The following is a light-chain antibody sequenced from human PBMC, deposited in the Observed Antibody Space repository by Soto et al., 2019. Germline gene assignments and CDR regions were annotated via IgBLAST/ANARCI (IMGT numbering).Light chain of an antibody. CDR1: SGYSNYK. Sequence: QPVLTQPPSASASLGASVTLTCTLSSGYSNYKVDWYQQRPGKGPRFVMRVGTGGIVGSKGDGIPDRFSVLGAGLNRYLTIKNIQEEDESDYHCGADHGSGSNVVYVFVTGTKLTVL. V-gene: IGLV9-49*01. CDR3: GADHGSGSNVVYV. J-gene: IGLJ1*01. CDR2: VGTGGIVG.